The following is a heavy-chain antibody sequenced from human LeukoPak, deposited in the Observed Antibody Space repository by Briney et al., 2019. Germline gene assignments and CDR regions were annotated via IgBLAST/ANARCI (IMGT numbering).Heavy chain of an antibody. J-gene: IGHJ3*02. CDR3: ARQEYQLLDAFDI. Sequence: SETPSLTCTVSGGSISSGSYYWSWIRQPAGKGLEWIGRIYTSGSTNYNPSLKSRVTISVDTSKNQFSLKLSSVTAADTAVYYCARQEYQLLDAFDIWGQGTMVTVSS. CDR1: GGSISSGSYY. V-gene: IGHV4-61*02. CDR2: IYTSGST. D-gene: IGHD2-2*01.